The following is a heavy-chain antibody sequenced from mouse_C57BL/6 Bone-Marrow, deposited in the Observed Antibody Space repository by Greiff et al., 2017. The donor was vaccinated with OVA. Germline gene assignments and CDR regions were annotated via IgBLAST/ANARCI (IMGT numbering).Heavy chain of an antibody. D-gene: IGHD1-1*01. Sequence: QVQLKQSGAELVRPGTSVKVSCKASGYAFTNYLIEWVKQRPGQGLEWIGVINPGSGGTNYNEKFQGKATLTADKSSSTAYMQLSSLTSEDSAVYFCAREEDYYGSVFDYWGQGTTLTVSS. V-gene: IGHV1-54*01. CDR1: GYAFTNYL. J-gene: IGHJ2*01. CDR2: INPGSGGT. CDR3: AREEDYYGSVFDY.